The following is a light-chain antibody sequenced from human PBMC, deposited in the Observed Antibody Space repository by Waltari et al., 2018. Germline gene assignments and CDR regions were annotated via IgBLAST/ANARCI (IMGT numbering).Light chain of an antibody. V-gene: IGKV1-5*03. CDR3: QQYNSYSRT. J-gene: IGKJ1*01. CDR1: QSISSW. CDR2: KAS. Sequence: DIQMTQSPSTLSESVGDRVTITYRASQSISSWLAWYQQKPGKAPKLLIYKASSLESGVPSRFSGSGSGTEFTLTISSLQPDDFATYYCQQYNSYSRTFGQGTKVEIK.